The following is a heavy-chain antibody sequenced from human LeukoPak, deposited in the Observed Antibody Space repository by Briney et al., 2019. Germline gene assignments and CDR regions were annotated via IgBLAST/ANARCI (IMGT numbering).Heavy chain of an antibody. J-gene: IGHJ4*02. V-gene: IGHV3-20*04. CDR2: INWNGGST. CDR1: GFTFDDYG. CDR3: VRGKTAAAFDY. Sequence: PGGSLRLSCAASGFTFDDYGMSWVRHAPGKGLEWVSGINWNGGSTGYADSVKGRFTISRDNAKNSLYLQMNSLRAEDTALYYCVRGKTAAAFDYWGQGTLVTVSS. D-gene: IGHD2-15*01.